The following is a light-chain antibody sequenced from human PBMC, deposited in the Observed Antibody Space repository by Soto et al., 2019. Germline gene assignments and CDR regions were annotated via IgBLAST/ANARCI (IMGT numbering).Light chain of an antibody. CDR3: SSYISSRTLHV. Sequence: QSVLTQPDSVSGSPGQSITISCTGTSSDVGGYNYVSWYQQHPGKAPKLMIYDVSNRPSGVSNRFSGSKSGNTASLTISGLQAEDEADYYCSSYISSRTLHVSRTGTMVT. J-gene: IGLJ1*01. CDR2: DVS. CDR1: SSDVGGYNY. V-gene: IGLV2-14*01.